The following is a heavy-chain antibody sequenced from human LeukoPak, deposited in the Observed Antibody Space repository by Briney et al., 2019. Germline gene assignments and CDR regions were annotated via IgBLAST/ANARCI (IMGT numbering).Heavy chain of an antibody. CDR1: GGSISSGDYY. V-gene: IGHV4-30-4*01. D-gene: IGHD3-3*02. CDR3: ARGLARFYGAASDF. Sequence: SQTLSLTCTVSGGSISSGDYYWNWIRQPPGKGLEWIGFIYYSGSAYYSPSLKSRVIISVDTSKNQFSLNLSSVTAADTAVYFCARGLARFYGAASDFWGQGTLVTVSS. J-gene: IGHJ4*02. CDR2: IYYSGSA.